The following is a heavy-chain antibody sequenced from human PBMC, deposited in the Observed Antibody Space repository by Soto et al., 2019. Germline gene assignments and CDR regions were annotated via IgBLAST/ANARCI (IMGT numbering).Heavy chain of an antibody. J-gene: IGHJ6*02. D-gene: IGHD3-3*01. Sequence: LSLTCAVYGGSFSGYYWSWIRQPPGKGLEWIGEINHSGSTNYNPSLKSRVTISVDTSKNQFSLKLSSVTAADTAVYYCARGGERITIFGVVIRPYYYGMDVWGQGTTVTVSS. CDR3: ARGGERITIFGVVIRPYYYGMDV. CDR1: GGSFSGYY. V-gene: IGHV4-34*01. CDR2: INHSGST.